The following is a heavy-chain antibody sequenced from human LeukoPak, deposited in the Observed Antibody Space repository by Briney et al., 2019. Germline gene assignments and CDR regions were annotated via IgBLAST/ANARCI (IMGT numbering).Heavy chain of an antibody. J-gene: IGHJ4*02. D-gene: IGHD3-22*01. CDR3: AKDSKAFYDSSGSFDY. CDR2: ISESDRSA. CDR1: GFTFTSYA. V-gene: IGHV3-23*01. Sequence: PGASLRLSCAASGFTFTSYAMSWVRQAPGKGLEWVSTISESDRSAYSADSVKGRFVISRDNSKNTLYLQMNSLRAEDTAVYYCAKDSKAFYDSSGSFDYWGQGTLVTVSS.